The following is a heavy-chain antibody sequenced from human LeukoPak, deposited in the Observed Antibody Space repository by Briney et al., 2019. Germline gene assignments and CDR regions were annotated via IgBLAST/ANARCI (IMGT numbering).Heavy chain of an antibody. CDR1: GASISSSSYY. V-gene: IGHV4-39*07. CDR2: IYHSGST. J-gene: IGHJ4*02. D-gene: IGHD6-6*01. CDR3: ARDVGARLSGF. Sequence: SETLSLTCTVSGASISSSSYYWAWIRQPPGKGLEWIGSIYHSGSTYYNPSLKTRVTMSVDKSKNQFSLILSSVTAADTAVYYCARDVGARLSGFWGQGTLVTVSS.